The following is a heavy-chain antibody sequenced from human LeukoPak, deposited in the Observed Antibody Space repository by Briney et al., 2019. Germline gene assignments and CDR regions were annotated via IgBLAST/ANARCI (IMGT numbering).Heavy chain of an antibody. Sequence: GASVKVSCKASGYTFTGYYIHWVRQAPGQGLEWMGWINPNSGDTHYAQKFQGRVTMTRDTSISTAYTELSRLRSDDTAVYYCARGSTVGATESLGFDYWGQGTPVTVSS. CDR3: ARGSTVGATESLGFDY. CDR1: GYTFTGYY. CDR2: INPNSGDT. J-gene: IGHJ4*02. D-gene: IGHD1-26*01. V-gene: IGHV1-2*02.